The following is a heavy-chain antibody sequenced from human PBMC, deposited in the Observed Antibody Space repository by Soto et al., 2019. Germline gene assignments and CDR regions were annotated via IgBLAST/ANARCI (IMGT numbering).Heavy chain of an antibody. Sequence: EVQLLESGGGLVQPGGSLRLSCVASGFTFSSYPMNWVRQAPGKGPEGVSAISGSGGGTNYADSVKGRCTISRDNSKSTLYLQMNSLRAEDTAVYYCAKDRGSGWFPFDYWGQGILVTVSS. CDR1: GFTFSSYP. CDR2: ISGSGGGT. D-gene: IGHD6-19*01. V-gene: IGHV3-23*01. J-gene: IGHJ4*02. CDR3: AKDRGSGWFPFDY.